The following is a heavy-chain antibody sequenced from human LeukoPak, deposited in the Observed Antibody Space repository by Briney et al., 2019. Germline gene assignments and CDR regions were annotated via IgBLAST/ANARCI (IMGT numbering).Heavy chain of an antibody. D-gene: IGHD2-15*01. CDR2: IWYDGSNK. CDR3: ARARYCSGGSCYDDAFDI. J-gene: IGHJ3*02. V-gene: IGHV3-33*01. Sequence: SGRSLRLSCAASGLTFSSYGMHWVRQAPGKGLEWVAVIWYDGSNKYYADSVKGRFTISRDNSKNTLYLQMNSLRAEDTAVYYCARARYCSGGSCYDDAFDIWGQGTMVTVSS. CDR1: GLTFSSYG.